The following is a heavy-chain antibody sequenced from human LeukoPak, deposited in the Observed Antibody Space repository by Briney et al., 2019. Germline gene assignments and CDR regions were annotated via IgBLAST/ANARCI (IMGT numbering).Heavy chain of an antibody. CDR3: ARVPVDSSSWYWGYYYYGMDV. CDR1: GGSISSYY. Sequence: SETLSLTCTVSGGSISSYYWSWIRQPPGKGLECIGYIYYSGSTNYNPSLKSRVTISVDTSKNQFSLKLSSVTAADTAVYYCARVPVDSSSWYWGYYYYGMDVWGQGTTVTVSS. D-gene: IGHD6-13*01. J-gene: IGHJ6*02. CDR2: IYYSGST. V-gene: IGHV4-59*01.